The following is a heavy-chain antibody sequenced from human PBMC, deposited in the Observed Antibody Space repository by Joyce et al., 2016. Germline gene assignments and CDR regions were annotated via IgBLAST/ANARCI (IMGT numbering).Heavy chain of an antibody. V-gene: IGHV3-30*04. CDR2: ISYDGPNK. Sequence: QEQLEESGGGVVQPGTSLRLSCTASGSIFSGYAMNWVRQAPGKGLEWVAIISYDGPNKFYADSVRGRFTISRDNYKNTLFLQMNSLTIEDAGVYYCARRSGIPAGRRPGAFDMWGQGTEVTVSS. CDR3: ARRSGIPAGRRPGAFDM. J-gene: IGHJ3*02. D-gene: IGHD6-13*01. CDR1: GSIFSGYA.